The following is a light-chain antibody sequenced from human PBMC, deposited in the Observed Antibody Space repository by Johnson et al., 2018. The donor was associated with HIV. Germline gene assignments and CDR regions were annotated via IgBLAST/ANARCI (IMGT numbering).Light chain of an antibody. J-gene: IGLJ1*01. Sequence: QSVLTQPPSVSAAPGQKVTISCSGSSSNIGSNYVSWYQQLPGTAPKLLIYDNNKRPSGIPDRFSGSKSGTSATLGIPGLQPGDEADYYCGTWDSSLTAGVFGTGTKVTVL. CDR1: SSNIGSNY. CDR2: DNN. V-gene: IGLV1-51*01. CDR3: GTWDSSLTAGV.